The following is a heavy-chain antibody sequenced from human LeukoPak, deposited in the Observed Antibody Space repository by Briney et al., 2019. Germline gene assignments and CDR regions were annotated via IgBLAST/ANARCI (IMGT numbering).Heavy chain of an antibody. J-gene: IGHJ5*02. CDR1: GFSFTDYF. CDR2: INPNSGGT. V-gene: IGHV1-2*02. Sequence: GAAVKVSCKPAGFSFTDYFFHWLRQAPGQGLEWIGWINPNSGGTRYAQKFQGRVTLTRDTSISTAYMELSGLTSDDTAVYFCARRADRGMSGNRPWFDPWGQGTLVTVSS. CDR3: ARRADRGMSGNRPWFDP. D-gene: IGHD5-18*01.